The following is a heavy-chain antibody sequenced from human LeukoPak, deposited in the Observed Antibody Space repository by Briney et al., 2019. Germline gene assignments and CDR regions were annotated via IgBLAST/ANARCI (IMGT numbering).Heavy chain of an antibody. Sequence: ASVKVSCKASGYTFTSYDINWVRQATGQGLEWMGWMNPNSGNTGYAQKFQGRVTMTRNSSISTAYMELSSLRSEDTAVYCCARAYCTNGVCFWFDPWGQGTLVTVSS. V-gene: IGHV1-8*01. D-gene: IGHD2-8*01. CDR2: MNPNSGNT. CDR3: ARAYCTNGVCFWFDP. CDR1: GYTFTSYD. J-gene: IGHJ5*02.